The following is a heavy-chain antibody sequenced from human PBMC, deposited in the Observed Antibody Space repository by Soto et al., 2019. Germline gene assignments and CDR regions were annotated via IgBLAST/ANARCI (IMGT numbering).Heavy chain of an antibody. CDR2: IYWDDDK. CDR3: AHVYGGYDNFDY. J-gene: IGHJ4*02. D-gene: IGHD5-12*01. CDR1: GFSLSTSGVG. Sequence: QITLKEPGPTLVKPTQTLTLTCTFSGFSLSTSGVGVGWIRQPPGKALEWLALIYWDDDKRYSPSLKSRLTITKDTSKNQVVLTMTNMDPVDTATYYCAHVYGGYDNFDYWGQGTLVTVSS. V-gene: IGHV2-5*02.